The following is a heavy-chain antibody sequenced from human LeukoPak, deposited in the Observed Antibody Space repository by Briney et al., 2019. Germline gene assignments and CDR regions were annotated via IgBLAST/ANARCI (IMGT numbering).Heavy chain of an antibody. V-gene: IGHV1-18*01. CDR1: GYTFTSYG. CDR2: ISAHNGNT. CDR3: ARGWQAAYYFDY. Sequence: ASVKVSCKASGYTFTSYGISWVRQAPGQGLEWMGWISAHNGNTNYAQKLQSRVTMTTDTSTSTAYMELRSLRSDDTAVYYCARGWQAAYYFDYWGQGTLVTVSS. D-gene: IGHD6-25*01. J-gene: IGHJ4*02.